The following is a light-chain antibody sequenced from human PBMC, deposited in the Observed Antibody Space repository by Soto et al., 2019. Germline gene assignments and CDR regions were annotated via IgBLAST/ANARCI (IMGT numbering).Light chain of an antibody. J-gene: IGLJ2*01. CDR2: DNN. Sequence: QSVLTQPPSVSGAPGQRITISCTGSRSNLGAGYDVYRYQQFPGTAPKLLIYDNNNRPLGVPDRFSGAKSGTSASLAITGLHVQDEADYYCQSYADSLSGSVFGGATKLTVL. V-gene: IGLV1-40*01. CDR3: QSYADSLSGSV. CDR1: RSNLGAGYD.